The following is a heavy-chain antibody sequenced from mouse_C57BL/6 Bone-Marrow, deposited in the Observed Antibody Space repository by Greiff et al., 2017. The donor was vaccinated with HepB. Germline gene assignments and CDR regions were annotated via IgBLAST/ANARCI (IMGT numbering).Heavy chain of an antibody. D-gene: IGHD1-1*01. CDR2: IYPRSGNT. CDR3: ATTVVATPDY. Sequence: LQLQQSGAELARPGASVKLSCKASGYTFTSYGISWVKQRTGQGLEWIVEIYPRSGNTYYNVKFKGKATLIADKSSSTAYMELRSLTSEDAAVYFCATTVVATPDYWGRGTTLTVSS. V-gene: IGHV1-81*01. J-gene: IGHJ2*01. CDR1: GYTFTSYG.